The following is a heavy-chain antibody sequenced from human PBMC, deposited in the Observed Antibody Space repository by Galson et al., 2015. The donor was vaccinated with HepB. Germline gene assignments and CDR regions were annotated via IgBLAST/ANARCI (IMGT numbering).Heavy chain of an antibody. CDR2: INAGNGNT. CDR3: AREGGAVAGYYYYYMDV. CDR1: GYTFTSYA. J-gene: IGHJ6*03. V-gene: IGHV1-3*01. D-gene: IGHD6-19*01. Sequence: SVKVSCKASGYTFTSYAMHWVRQAPGQRLEWMGWINAGNGNTKYSQKFQGRVTITRDTSASTAYMELSNLRSEDTAVYYCAREGGAVAGYYYYYMDVWGKGTTVTVSS.